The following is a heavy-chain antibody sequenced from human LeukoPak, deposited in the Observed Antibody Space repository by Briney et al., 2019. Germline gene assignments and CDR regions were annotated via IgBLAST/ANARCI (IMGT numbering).Heavy chain of an antibody. CDR1: GGTFSSYA. V-gene: IGHV1-69*05. Sequence: SVKVSCKASGGTFSSYAISWVRQAPGQGLEWMGGIIPIFGTANYAQKFQGRVTITTDESTSTAYMELSSLRSEDTAVYYCARSPHYYDSSGYRFYYYYYMDVWGKGTTVTVSS. CDR2: IIPIFGTA. CDR3: ARSPHYYDSSGYRFYYYYYMDV. D-gene: IGHD3-22*01. J-gene: IGHJ6*03.